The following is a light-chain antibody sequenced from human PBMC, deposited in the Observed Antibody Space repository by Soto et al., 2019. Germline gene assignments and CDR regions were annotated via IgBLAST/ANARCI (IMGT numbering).Light chain of an antibody. CDR1: QSVSHK. J-gene: IGKJ5*01. CDR3: QQYKSWPPIT. Sequence: EMVMTQSPATLSVSPGERATLSCRASQSVSHKLAWYQQKPGQAPRLLIYDTSTRATGIPARFSGSGSGTEFTLTISSLQSADSAIYYCQQYKSWPPITFGQGTRLEIK. CDR2: DTS. V-gene: IGKV3-15*01.